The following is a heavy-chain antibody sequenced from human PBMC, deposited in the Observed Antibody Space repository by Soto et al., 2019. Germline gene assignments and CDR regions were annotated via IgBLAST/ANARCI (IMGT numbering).Heavy chain of an antibody. CDR1: GGSISSGGYY. V-gene: IGHV4-31*03. CDR2: IYYSGST. CDR3: AREGKGGYGMDV. D-gene: IGHD3-10*01. Sequence: SETLSPTCTVSGGSISSGGYYWSWIRQHPGKGLEWIGYIYYSGSTYYNPSLKSRVTISVDTSKNQFSLKLSSVTAADTAVYYCAREGKGGYGMDVWGQGTTVTVSS. J-gene: IGHJ6*02.